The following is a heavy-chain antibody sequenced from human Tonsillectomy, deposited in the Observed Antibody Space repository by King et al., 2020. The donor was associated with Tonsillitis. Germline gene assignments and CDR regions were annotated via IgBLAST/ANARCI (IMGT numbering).Heavy chain of an antibody. V-gene: IGHV3-66*01. CDR3: ARAPVDTAPSY. Sequence: VQLVESGGGLVQPGGSLRLSCAASGFTVRTNYMSWVRQAPGKGLEWVSVLYIGTTTSYADSVKGRFTLSRHNFKNTVYLQMNSLRADDTAVFYCARAPVDTAPSYWGQGTLVTVSS. CDR1: GFTVRTNY. J-gene: IGHJ4*02. D-gene: IGHD5-18*01. CDR2: LYIGTTT.